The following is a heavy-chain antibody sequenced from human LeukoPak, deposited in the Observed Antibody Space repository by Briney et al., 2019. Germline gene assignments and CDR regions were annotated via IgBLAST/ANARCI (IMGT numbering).Heavy chain of an antibody. V-gene: IGHV1-24*01. CDR1: GYTLTELS. CDR3: APIVGATTLAFDY. J-gene: IGHJ4*02. D-gene: IGHD1-26*01. Sequence: ASVKVSCKVSGYTLTELSMHWVRQAPGKGLEWMGGFDPEDGETIYAQKFQGRVTMTEDTSTDTAYIELSSLRSEDTAVYYCAPIVGATTLAFDYWGQGTLVTVSS. CDR2: FDPEDGET.